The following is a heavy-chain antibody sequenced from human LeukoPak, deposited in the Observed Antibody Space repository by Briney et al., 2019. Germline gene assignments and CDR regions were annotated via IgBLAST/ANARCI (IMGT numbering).Heavy chain of an antibody. CDR2: VTFDGDYT. CDR3: AREREQWHAFDI. D-gene: IGHD6-19*01. CDR1: GFNFDDYA. J-gene: IGHJ3*02. Sequence: PGGSLRLSCAASGFNFDDYAMNWVRQAPGKGLEWVSLVTFDGDYTYYADSVKGRFTISRDNAKNSLYLQMNSLRAEDTAVYFCAREREQWHAFDIWGQGTMVTVSS. V-gene: IGHV3-43D*03.